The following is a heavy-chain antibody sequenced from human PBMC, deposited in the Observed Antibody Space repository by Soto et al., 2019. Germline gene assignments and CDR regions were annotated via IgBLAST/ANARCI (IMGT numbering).Heavy chain of an antibody. Sequence: ASVKVSCKTSGNTFTDSSMHWVRQAPGQGLEWMGWINLNSGDTNYAEKFRGRVTMTRDTSIITAYMELTRLKSDDTAVYYCARDLGGYDLYGPDTWGQGTLVTVSS. CDR2: INLNSGDT. D-gene: IGHD5-12*01. CDR3: ARDLGGYDLYGPDT. CDR1: GNTFTDSS. V-gene: IGHV1-2*02. J-gene: IGHJ5*02.